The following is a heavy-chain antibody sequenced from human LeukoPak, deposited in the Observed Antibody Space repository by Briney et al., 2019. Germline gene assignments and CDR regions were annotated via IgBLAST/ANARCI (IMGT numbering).Heavy chain of an antibody. J-gene: IGHJ4*02. CDR2: INHSGST. CDR3: ASAYDSSGYYGGDY. D-gene: IGHD3-22*01. CDR1: GWSFSGYY. Sequence: SETLSLTCAVYGWSFSGYYWSWIRQPPGKGLEWSGEINHSGSTNYNPSLKSRVTISVDTSKNQFSLKLSSVTAADTAVYYCASAYDSSGYYGGDYWGQGTLVTVSS. V-gene: IGHV4-34*01.